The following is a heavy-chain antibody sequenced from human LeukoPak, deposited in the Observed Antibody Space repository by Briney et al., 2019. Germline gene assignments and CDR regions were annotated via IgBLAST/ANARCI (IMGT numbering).Heavy chain of an antibody. CDR3: AKDGDSSQGRYYDLNY. V-gene: IGHV3-30*02. CDR1: GFTFSSYG. J-gene: IGHJ4*02. CDR2: IRYDGSNK. Sequence: GGSLRLSCAASGFTFSSYGMHWVRQAPGKGLEWVAFIRYDGSNKYYADSVKGRFTISRDNSKNTLYLQMNSLRAEDTAVYYCAKDGDSSQGRYYDLNYWGQGTLVTASS. D-gene: IGHD3-3*01.